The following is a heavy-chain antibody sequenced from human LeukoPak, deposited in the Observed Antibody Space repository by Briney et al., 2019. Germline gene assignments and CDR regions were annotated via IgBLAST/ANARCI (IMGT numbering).Heavy chain of an antibody. J-gene: IGHJ5*02. D-gene: IGHD2-15*01. V-gene: IGHV4-39*01. CDR1: GGSISSRSYY. CDR3: ARHPIYCSGGSCYLGSYNWFDP. Sequence: SETLSLTCTVSGGSISSRSYYWSWLRQPPGKGLEWIGEINHSGSTNYNPSLKSRVTISVDTSKNQFSLKLSSVTAADTAAYYCARHPIYCSGGSCYLGSYNWFDPWGQGTLVTVSS. CDR2: INHSGST.